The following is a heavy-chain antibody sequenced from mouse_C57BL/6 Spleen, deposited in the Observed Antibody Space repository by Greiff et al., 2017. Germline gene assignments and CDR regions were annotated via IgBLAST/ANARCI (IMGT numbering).Heavy chain of an antibody. CDR1: GYTFTSYW. J-gene: IGHJ2*01. D-gene: IGHD1-1*01. CDR3: AREEPYGSSYFDY. CDR2: IYPGSGST. V-gene: IGHV1-55*01. Sequence: QVHVKQSGAELVKPGASVKMSCKASGYTFTSYWITWVKQRPGQGLEWIGDIYPGSGSTNYNEKFKSKATLTVDTSSSTAYMQLSSLTSEDSAVYYCAREEPYGSSYFDYWGQGTTLTVSS.